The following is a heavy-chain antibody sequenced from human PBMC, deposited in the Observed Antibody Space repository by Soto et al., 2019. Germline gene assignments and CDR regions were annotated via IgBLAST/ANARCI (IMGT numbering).Heavy chain of an antibody. Sequence: QITLKESGPTLVKPTQTLTLTCTLYGFSLNTGGLGVGWLRQPPGKALEWLALLYWVGDKLYSPSLQIRLSSTKDPSNSQVVLTMTSMDPVDTATYYCVHSRCGGDCLRSYSSHYYDGMDVWGQGNTVTVSS. V-gene: IGHV2-5*02. CDR1: GFSLNTGGLG. CDR3: VHSRCGGDCLRSYSSHYYDGMDV. D-gene: IGHD2-21*02. CDR2: LYWVGDK. J-gene: IGHJ6*02.